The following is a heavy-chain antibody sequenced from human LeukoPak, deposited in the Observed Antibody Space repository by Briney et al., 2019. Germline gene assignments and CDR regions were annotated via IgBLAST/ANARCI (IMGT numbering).Heavy chain of an antibody. CDR1: AGSISSYY. CDR2: IYYTGSS. CDR3: VGVSGSYSSGDY. J-gene: IGHJ4*02. D-gene: IGHD3-10*01. Sequence: SETLSLTCSVSAGSISSYYWSWIRQPPGKGLEWIGYIYYTGSSNYNPSLKSRVTISLDMSKNQFSLKLSSVNAADTAVYYCVGVSGSYSSGDYWGQGTPVTVSS. V-gene: IGHV4-59*01.